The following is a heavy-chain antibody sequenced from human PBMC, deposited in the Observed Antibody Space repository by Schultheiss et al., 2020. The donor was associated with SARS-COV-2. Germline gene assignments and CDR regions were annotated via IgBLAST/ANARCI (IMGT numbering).Heavy chain of an antibody. J-gene: IGHJ2*01. CDR1: GFTFSSYW. CDR2: IRSKANSYAT. CDR3: ARLYGLWYFDL. V-gene: IGHV3-73*01. Sequence: GGSLRLSCAASGFTFSSYWMHWVRQAPGKGLEWVGRIRSKANSYATAYAASVKGRFTISRDDSKNTAYLQMNSLKTEDTAVYYCARLYGLWYFDLWGRGTLVTVSS. D-gene: IGHD2-8*01.